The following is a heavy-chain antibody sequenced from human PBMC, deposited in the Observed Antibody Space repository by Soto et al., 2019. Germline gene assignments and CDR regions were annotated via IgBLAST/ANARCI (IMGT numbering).Heavy chain of an antibody. D-gene: IGHD6-13*01. CDR2: IYYSGST. V-gene: IGHV4-59*01. CDR3: ASGDSSSWYAGDAFDI. CDR1: GGSISSYY. J-gene: IGHJ3*02. Sequence: SETLSLTCTVSGGSISSYYWSWIRQPPGKGLEWIGYIYYSGSTNYNPSLKSRVTISVDTSKNQFSLKLSSVTAADTAVYYCASGDSSSWYAGDAFDIWGQGTMVTVSS.